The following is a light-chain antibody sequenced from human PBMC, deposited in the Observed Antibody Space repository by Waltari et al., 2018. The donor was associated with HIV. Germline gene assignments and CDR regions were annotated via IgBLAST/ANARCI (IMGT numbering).Light chain of an antibody. CDR1: QAVSDS. Sequence: AIRMTQSPISLSASIGDKVTITCRASQAVSDSLAWYQKRPGTAPRLLIFGASTLQSEVPSRYSGSRSGPDFTLTIGCLQSEDFATYYCQQYFDFPPTFGPGTKVDF. J-gene: IGKJ3*01. CDR3: QQYFDFPPT. CDR2: GAS. V-gene: IGKV1-8*01.